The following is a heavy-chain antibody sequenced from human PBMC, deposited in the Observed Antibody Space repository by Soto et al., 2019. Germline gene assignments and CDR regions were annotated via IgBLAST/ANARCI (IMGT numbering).Heavy chain of an antibody. CDR1: GFTFSRDG. J-gene: IGHJ4*02. V-gene: IGHV3-23*01. CDR3: AKERPTTTAFDY. CDR2: ITDNGGST. D-gene: IGHD4-17*01. Sequence: PGGSLRLSCAASGFTFSRDGMSWVRQAPGKGLEWVSLITDNGGSTYYADSVKGRFTISRDNSRNTLFLQMNSLRAEDTAVYYCAKERPTTTAFDYWGQGALVTVS.